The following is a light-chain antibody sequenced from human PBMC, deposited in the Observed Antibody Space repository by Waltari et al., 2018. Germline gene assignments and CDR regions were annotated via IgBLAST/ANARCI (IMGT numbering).Light chain of an antibody. Sequence: QLVLTQSPSASASLGASVKLTCTLSSGHSSNVIAWHQQQPEKGPRFLMKVNSDGSQSKGKKIPDRFSGSSSGAEHYLTSSSLQSEDEADYYCQTGGHGTWVFGGGTKLTVL. CDR2: VNSDGSQ. CDR1: SGHSSNV. J-gene: IGLJ3*02. V-gene: IGLV4-69*01. CDR3: QTGGHGTWV.